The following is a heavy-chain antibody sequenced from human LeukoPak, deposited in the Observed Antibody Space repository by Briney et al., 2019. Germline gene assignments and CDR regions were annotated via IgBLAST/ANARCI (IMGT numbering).Heavy chain of an antibody. CDR1: GFTVSSNY. J-gene: IGHJ3*02. D-gene: IGHD1-26*01. CDR2: IYSGGST. V-gene: IGHV3-66*02. CDR3: ARDRSLVGATTGDAFGI. Sequence: SGGSLRLSCAAPGFTVSSNYMSWVRQAPGKGLEWVSVIYSGGSTYYADSVKGRFTISRDNSKNTLYLQMNSLRAEDTAVYYCARDRSLVGATTGDAFGIWGQGTMVTVSS.